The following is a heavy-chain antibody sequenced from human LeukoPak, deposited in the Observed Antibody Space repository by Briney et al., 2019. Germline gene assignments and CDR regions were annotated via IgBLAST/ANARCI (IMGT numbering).Heavy chain of an antibody. V-gene: IGHV3-48*01. CDR2: ISYTGTI. CDR1: GFTFSSDS. CDR3: TIDPRALDY. J-gene: IGHJ4*02. Sequence: GGSLRLSCAASGFTFSSDSMNWVRQAPGKGLEWVSYISYTGTIYYADSVKGRFTISRDNAKNSLYLHMNSLRAEDTAVYYCTIDPRALDYWGQGTLVTVSS.